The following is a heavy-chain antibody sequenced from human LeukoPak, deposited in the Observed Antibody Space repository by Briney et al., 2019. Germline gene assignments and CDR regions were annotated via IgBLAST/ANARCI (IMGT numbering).Heavy chain of an antibody. J-gene: IGHJ6*04. V-gene: IGHV4-30-2*01. D-gene: IGHD6-19*01. CDR3: ARALYSSGWLLYGMDV. CDR2: IYQSGST. Sequence: SETLSLTCAVSGGSISSGGYSWSWIRQPPGKGLEWIGYIYQSGSTYYNPSLKSRVTISVDRSKNQFSLKLSSVTAADTAVYYCARALYSSGWLLYGMDVWGKGTTVTVSS. CDR1: GGSISSGGYS.